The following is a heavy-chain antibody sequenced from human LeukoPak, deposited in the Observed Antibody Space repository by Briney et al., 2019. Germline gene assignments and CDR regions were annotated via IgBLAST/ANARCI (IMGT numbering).Heavy chain of an antibody. CDR1: GRSISSGGYY. CDR3: ARAAYSGSYSYAFDI. J-gene: IGHJ3*02. V-gene: IGHV4-31*03. D-gene: IGHD1-26*01. CDR2: IYYSGST. Sequence: SETLSLTCTVSGRSISSGGYYWSWIRQHPGKGLEWIGYIYYSGSTYYNPSLKSRVTISVDTSKNQFSLKLSSVTAADTAVYYCARAAYSGSYSYAFDIWGQGTMVTVSS.